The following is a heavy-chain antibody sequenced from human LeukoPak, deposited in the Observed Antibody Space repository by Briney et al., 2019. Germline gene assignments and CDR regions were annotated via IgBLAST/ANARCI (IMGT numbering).Heavy chain of an antibody. CDR2: INPSGGST. D-gene: IGHD2-15*01. Sequence: ASVKVSCKASGYTFTSYYMHWVRQAPGQGLEWMGIINPSGGSTSYAQKFQGRVTMTRDTSTSTVYMELSSLRSEDTAVYYCARSSPRYCSGGSCWDYYGMDVWGQGTTVTVSS. J-gene: IGHJ6*02. V-gene: IGHV1-46*01. CDR1: GYTFTSYY. CDR3: ARSSPRYCSGGSCWDYYGMDV.